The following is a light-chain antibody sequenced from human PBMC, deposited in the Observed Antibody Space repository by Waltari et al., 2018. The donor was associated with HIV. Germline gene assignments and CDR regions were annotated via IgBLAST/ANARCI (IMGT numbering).Light chain of an antibody. Sequence: QSALTQPPSVSGSPGQSITISCTGTSSAGGDYNYISWYQQHPGKAPKLIIYDVSNRPSGVSNRFSGSKSGNTASLTISGLQTEDEADYYCSSYTSSSTRVFGTGTKVTVL. CDR3: SSYTSSSTRV. CDR2: DVS. CDR1: SSAGGDYNY. V-gene: IGLV2-14*01. J-gene: IGLJ1*01.